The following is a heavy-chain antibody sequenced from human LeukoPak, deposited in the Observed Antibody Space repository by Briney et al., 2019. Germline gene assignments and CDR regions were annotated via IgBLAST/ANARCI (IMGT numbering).Heavy chain of an antibody. V-gene: IGHV3-7*01. CDR2: IKQDGSEK. J-gene: IGHJ3*02. D-gene: IGHD1-26*01. Sequence: GGSLRLSCAASGCTFSSYWMSWVRQAPGKGLEWVANIKQDGSEKYYVDSVKGRFTISRDNAKNSLYLQMNSLRAEDTAVYYCARVVVGASEISYDAFDIWGQGTMVTVSS. CDR1: GCTFSSYW. CDR3: ARVVVGASEISYDAFDI.